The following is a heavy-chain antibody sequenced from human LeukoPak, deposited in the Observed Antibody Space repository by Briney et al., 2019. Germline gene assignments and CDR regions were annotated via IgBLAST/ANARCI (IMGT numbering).Heavy chain of an antibody. J-gene: IGHJ4*02. CDR2: IQSNGNEK. Sequence: PGGSLRLSCAVSGFTFSDYTMHWVRQAPGKGLEWVASIQSNGNEKYSSDSLKGRFTISRDNSKNTLNLQMNTVRPEDTAVFYCARGVTSWPQGPYHFDYWGQGILITVSS. CDR3: ARGVTSWPQGPYHFDY. V-gene: IGHV3-30*02. D-gene: IGHD2-2*01. CDR1: GFTFSDYT.